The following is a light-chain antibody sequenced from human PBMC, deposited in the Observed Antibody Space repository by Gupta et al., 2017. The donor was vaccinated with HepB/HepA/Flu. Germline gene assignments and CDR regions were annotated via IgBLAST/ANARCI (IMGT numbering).Light chain of an antibody. CDR2: GTS. Sequence: EIVMTQSPATLSVSPGERAILTCRASQSVSSNLAWYQQKPGQAPRLLIYGTSTRAIGIPARCSGSGSGTEFTLTISSRQSEDFAVYYCQQYNNWTPYTFGQWTKLEIK. CDR1: QSVSSN. J-gene: IGKJ2*01. V-gene: IGKV3-15*01. CDR3: QQYNNWTPYT.